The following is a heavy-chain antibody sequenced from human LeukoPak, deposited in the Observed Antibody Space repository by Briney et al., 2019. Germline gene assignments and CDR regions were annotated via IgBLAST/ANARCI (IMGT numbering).Heavy chain of an antibody. V-gene: IGHV4-34*01. CDR3: ARAPYIRSWYQLSRGEDY. CDR2: ITNTGDT. Sequence: SETLSLTCAFSGGSFNGYFWTWIRQPPGKGLEWIGEITNTGDTKYDPSLNNRVTIAVDTSKRQFSLRLTSVTAADTAMYYCARAPYIRSWYQLSRGEDYWGQGTLVTVSS. J-gene: IGHJ4*02. CDR1: GGSFNGYF. D-gene: IGHD2-2*01.